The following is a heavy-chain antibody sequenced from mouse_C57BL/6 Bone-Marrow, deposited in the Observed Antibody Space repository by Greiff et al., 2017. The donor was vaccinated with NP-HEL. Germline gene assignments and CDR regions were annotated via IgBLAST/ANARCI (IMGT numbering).Heavy chain of an antibody. V-gene: IGHV1-81*01. CDR3: ARDYVGYLYYFDY. CDR1: GYTFTSYG. Sequence: QVQLQQSGAELARPGASVKLSCKASGYTFTSYGISWVKQRTGQGLEWIGEIYPRSGTTYYNEQFKGKATLTADKSSSPAYMELRSLTSEDSAVYFWARDYVGYLYYFDYWGQGTTLTVSS. D-gene: IGHD2-3*01. CDR2: IYPRSGTT. J-gene: IGHJ2*01.